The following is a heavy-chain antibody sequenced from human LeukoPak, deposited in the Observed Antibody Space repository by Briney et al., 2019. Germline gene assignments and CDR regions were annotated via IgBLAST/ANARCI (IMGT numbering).Heavy chain of an antibody. CDR3: ARVSYFFGWGGTKGSVYYF. V-gene: IGHV4-59*12. CDR1: GGSISSYY. D-gene: IGHD2/OR15-2a*01. J-gene: IGHJ4*01. CDR2: IYYSGST. Sequence: SETLSLTCTVSGGSISSYYWSWIRQPPGKGLEWIGYIYYSGSTNYNPSLKSRVTISVDTSKNQFSLKVNSVTAADTAVYYCARVSYFFGWGGTKGSVYYFRGPGTPVT.